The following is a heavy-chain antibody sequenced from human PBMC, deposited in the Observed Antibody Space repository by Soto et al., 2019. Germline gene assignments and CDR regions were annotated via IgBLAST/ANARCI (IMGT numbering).Heavy chain of an antibody. CDR2: IAAYNGKT. CDR3: ARIPAENDCAMDV. J-gene: IGHJ6*02. D-gene: IGHD6-25*01. Sequence: QVQLMQSGAEVKRPGASVKVSCKASGYTFTTYIINWVRQAPGQGLEWVGWIAAYNGKTNYAQKFQGRVTMTIETSTSPANMELRGLTSEDTAIYYCARIPAENDCAMDVWGHGTTVTVSS. V-gene: IGHV1-18*01. CDR1: GYTFTTYI.